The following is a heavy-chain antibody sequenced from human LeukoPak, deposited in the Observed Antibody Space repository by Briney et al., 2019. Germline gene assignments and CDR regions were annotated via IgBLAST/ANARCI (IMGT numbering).Heavy chain of an antibody. CDR3: ARDKIVGATQFDY. V-gene: IGHV3-7*01. CDR2: IKQDGSEK. CDR1: GFTFSSYW. J-gene: IGHJ4*02. Sequence: GGSLRLSCAASGFTFSSYWMSWVRQAPGKGLEWVANIKQDGSEKYYVDSVKGQFTISRDNAKNSLYLQMNSLRAEDTAVYYCARDKIVGATQFDYWGQGTLVTVSS. D-gene: IGHD1-26*01.